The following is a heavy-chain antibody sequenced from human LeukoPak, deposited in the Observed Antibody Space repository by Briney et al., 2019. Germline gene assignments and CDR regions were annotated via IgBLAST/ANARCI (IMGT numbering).Heavy chain of an antibody. Sequence: GGSLRLSCAASGFTFNTFWLSWVRQAPGKGLEWVADIKADGSKTYYVDSLKGRFTISRDNSKNTLYLQMNSLRVEDTAVYYCARMRGRYCSSNGCYVEYWGQGALVTVSS. J-gene: IGHJ4*02. CDR2: IKADGSKT. CDR3: ARMRGRYCSSNGCYVEY. CDR1: GFTFNTFW. D-gene: IGHD2-2*01. V-gene: IGHV3-7*01.